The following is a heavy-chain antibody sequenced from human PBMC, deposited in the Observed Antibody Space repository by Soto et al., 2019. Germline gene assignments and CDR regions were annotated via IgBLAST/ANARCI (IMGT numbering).Heavy chain of an antibody. J-gene: IGHJ5*02. Sequence: QVQLVQSGAEVKKPGSSVKVSCKASGGTFSSYAISWVRQAPGQGLEWMGGIIPIFGTANYAQKFQGRVTITAGESTSTASMELSSLRSEDTADYYWAGEMATIVGWFDPWRQGTLVSVAS. CDR3: AGEMATIVGWFDP. CDR1: GGTFSSYA. CDR2: IIPIFGTA. V-gene: IGHV1-69*01. D-gene: IGHD5-12*01.